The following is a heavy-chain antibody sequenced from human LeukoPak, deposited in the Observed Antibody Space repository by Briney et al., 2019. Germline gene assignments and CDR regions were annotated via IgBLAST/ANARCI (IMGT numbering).Heavy chain of an antibody. CDR2: INHSGST. D-gene: IGHD3-3*01. CDR1: GGSFSGYY. J-gene: IGHJ4*02. Sequence: SETLSLTCAVYGGSFSGYYWSWVRQPPEKGLEWIGEINHSGSTNYNPSLKSRVTISVDTSKNQFSLKLSSVTAADTAVYYCARGFVVYDFWSGYSNGGYFDYWGQGTLVTVSS. V-gene: IGHV4-34*01. CDR3: ARGFVVYDFWSGYSNGGYFDY.